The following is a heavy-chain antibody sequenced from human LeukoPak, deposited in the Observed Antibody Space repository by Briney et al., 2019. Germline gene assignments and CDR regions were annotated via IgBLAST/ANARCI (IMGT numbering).Heavy chain of an antibody. V-gene: IGHV3-20*04. Sequence: GGSLRLSCAASGFTFDDYGMSWVRQAPGKGLEWVSGINWNGGSTGYADSVKGRFTISRDNAKNFLYLQMNSLRAEDTALYYCARVGVKNYYYYYMDVWGKGTTVTVSS. CDR3: ARVGVKNYYYYYMDV. J-gene: IGHJ6*03. CDR2: INWNGGST. D-gene: IGHD2-8*01. CDR1: GFTFDDYG.